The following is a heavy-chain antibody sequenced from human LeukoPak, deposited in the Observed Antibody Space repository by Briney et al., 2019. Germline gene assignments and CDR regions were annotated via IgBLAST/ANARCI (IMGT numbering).Heavy chain of an antibody. CDR2: ISYDGSNK. D-gene: IGHD5-24*01. J-gene: IGHJ4*02. V-gene: IGHV3-30-3*01. Sequence: QTGGSLRLSCAASGFTFSNYDVHWVRQAPGKGLEWVAVISYDGSNKYYADSVKGRFTISRDNSKDTLYLQMNSLRGEETALYYCARSPMPTAYYIDYWGQGTLVTVSS. CDR1: GFTFSNYD. CDR3: ARSPMPTAYYIDY.